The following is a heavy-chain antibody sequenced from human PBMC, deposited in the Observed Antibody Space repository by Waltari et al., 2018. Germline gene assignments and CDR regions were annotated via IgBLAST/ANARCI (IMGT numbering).Heavy chain of an antibody. V-gene: IGHV2-5*01. D-gene: IGHD3-9*01. CDR1: GFSLSPSGVG. CDR2: IYWNDDK. J-gene: IGHJ4*02. CDR3: AHTRYDILTGYPLYYFDY. Sequence: QITLKESGPTLVKPTQTLTLTCTFSGFSLSPSGVGVAWIRPPPGKALEWLALIYWNDDKRYSPSLKSRLTITKDTSKNQVVLTMTNMDPVDTATYYCAHTRYDILTGYPLYYFDYWGQGTLVTVSS.